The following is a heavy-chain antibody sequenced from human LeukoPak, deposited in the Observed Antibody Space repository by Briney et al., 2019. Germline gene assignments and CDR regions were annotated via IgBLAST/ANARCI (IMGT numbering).Heavy chain of an antibody. D-gene: IGHD3-10*02. CDR1: GFTFSSYE. CDR2: ISSSGSTI. CDR3: AELGITMIGGV. Sequence: GGSLILFCAASGFTFSSYEMNWVRQAPGKGLEWVSYISSSGSTIYYADSVKGRFTISRDNAKNSLYLQMNSLRAEDTAVYYCAELGITMIGGVWGKGTTVTISS. V-gene: IGHV3-48*03. J-gene: IGHJ6*04.